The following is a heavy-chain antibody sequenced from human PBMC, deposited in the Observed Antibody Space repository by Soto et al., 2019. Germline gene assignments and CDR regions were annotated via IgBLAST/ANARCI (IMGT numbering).Heavy chain of an antibody. CDR3: VRVVAARPARLGMDL. CDR2: TQYSGST. V-gene: IGHV4-30-4*01. D-gene: IGHD6-6*01. CDR1: GASINSDDYY. Sequence: SETLSLTCTVSGASINSDDYYWTWIRQPPGKGLEWIGNTQYSGSTYYNPSLKSRVTLSVDTSNNQFSLRFSSVTAADTAIYYCVRVVAARPARLGMDLCGPGTKLTVSS. J-gene: IGHJ6*02.